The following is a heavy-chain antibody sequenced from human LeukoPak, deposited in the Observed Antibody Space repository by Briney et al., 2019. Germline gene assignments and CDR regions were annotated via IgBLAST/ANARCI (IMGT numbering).Heavy chain of an antibody. D-gene: IGHD3-10*01. CDR1: GYTFTSYY. CDR3: ARDLRLLWFGELSLAYYYGMDV. J-gene: IGHJ6*02. CDR2: INPSGGST. Sequence: ASVKVSYKASGYTFTSYYMHWVRQAPGQGLEWMGIINPSGGSTSYAQKFQGRVTMTRDTSTSTVYMELSSLRSEDTAVYYCARDLRLLWFGELSLAYYYGMDVWGQGTTVTVSS. V-gene: IGHV1-46*01.